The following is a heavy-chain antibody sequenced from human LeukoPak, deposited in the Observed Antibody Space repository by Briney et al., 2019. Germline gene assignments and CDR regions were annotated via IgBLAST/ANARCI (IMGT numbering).Heavy chain of an antibody. V-gene: IGHV3-74*01. CDR1: GFTFSSYW. CDR2: IKTDGSIT. D-gene: IGHD2-21*02. CDR3: VRDGDAPMTDFDY. J-gene: IGHJ4*02. Sequence: PGGSLRLSCAASGFTFSSYWMCWVRQDPGKGLAWVSCIKTDGSITAYAGSVKGRFTISRDNAKNTLYLQMNSLRADDTAVYYCVRDGDAPMTDFDYWGQGTLVTVSS.